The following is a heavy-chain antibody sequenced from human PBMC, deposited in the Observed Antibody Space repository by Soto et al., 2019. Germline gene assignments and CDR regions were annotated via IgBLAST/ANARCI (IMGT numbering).Heavy chain of an antibody. CDR2: ISGSGDDT. D-gene: IGHD1-1*01. CDR1: GFTFSNFA. Sequence: QLLESGGGFVQPGGSLRLSCVAYGFTFSNFAMAWVRQAPGEGLEWVSAISGSGDDTFYADSMKGRFTISRDNSKDTLYLQINSLRAEDTAVYYCANPIPKTGTTFGFWGQGTLVTVSS. CDR3: ANPIPKTGTTFGF. V-gene: IGHV3-23*01. J-gene: IGHJ4*02.